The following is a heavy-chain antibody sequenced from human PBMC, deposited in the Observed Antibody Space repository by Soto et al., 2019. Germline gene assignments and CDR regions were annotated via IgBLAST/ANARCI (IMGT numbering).Heavy chain of an antibody. CDR1: GYSFTSYW. D-gene: IGHD3-9*01. CDR3: ARLDTAHYYYYYGMDV. Sequence: KISCKGSGYSFTSYWIGWVRQMPGKGLEWMGIIYPGDSDTRYSPSFQGQVTISADKSISTAYLQWSSLKASDTAMYYCARLDTAHYYYYYGMDVWGQGTTVTVSS. J-gene: IGHJ6*02. CDR2: IYPGDSDT. V-gene: IGHV5-51*01.